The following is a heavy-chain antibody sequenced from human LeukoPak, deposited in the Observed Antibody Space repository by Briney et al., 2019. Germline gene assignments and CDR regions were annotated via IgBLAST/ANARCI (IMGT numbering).Heavy chain of an antibody. J-gene: IGHJ4*02. V-gene: IGHV3-53*01. CDR1: GFTVSNNY. Sequence: PGGSLRLSCAASGFTVSNNYMTWVRQAPGKGLEWVSHIYDGGDTNYADSVKGRFTISKDNAKNSLYLQMNSLRAEDTAVYYCAGVGATGLDYWGQGTLVTVSS. D-gene: IGHD1-26*01. CDR2: IYDGGDT. CDR3: AGVGATGLDY.